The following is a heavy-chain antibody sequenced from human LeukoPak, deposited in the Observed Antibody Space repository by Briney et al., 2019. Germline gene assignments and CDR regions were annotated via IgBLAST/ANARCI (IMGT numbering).Heavy chain of an antibody. D-gene: IGHD6-13*01. Sequence: GGSLRLSCAASGFNFSSYSMNWVRQAPGKGLEWVSSISSSSSYIYYADSVKGRFTISRDNAKNSLYLQMNSLRAEDTAVYYCAREARAAGTFDYWGQGTLVTVSS. J-gene: IGHJ4*02. CDR3: AREARAAGTFDY. CDR2: ISSSSSYI. CDR1: GFNFSSYS. V-gene: IGHV3-21*01.